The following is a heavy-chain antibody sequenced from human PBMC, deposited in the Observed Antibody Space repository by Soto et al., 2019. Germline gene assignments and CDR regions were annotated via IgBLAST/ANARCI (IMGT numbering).Heavy chain of an antibody. J-gene: IGHJ4*02. D-gene: IGHD2-8*01. CDR1: GFTFSRYA. Sequence: LRLSCAASGFTFSRYAMHWVRQAPGEGLEWVAVISRDGSNKYYGDSVKGRFTVSRDNSNNTLYLSMTSLRPDDTAVFYCARSRNGAVPDSINFWGQGTLVTVSS. CDR3: ARSRNGAVPDSINF. V-gene: IGHV3-30-3*01. CDR2: ISRDGSNK.